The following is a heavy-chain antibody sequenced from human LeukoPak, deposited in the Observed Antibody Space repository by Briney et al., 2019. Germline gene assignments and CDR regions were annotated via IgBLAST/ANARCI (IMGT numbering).Heavy chain of an antibody. Sequence: SETLSLTXTVSGGSISSYYWSWIRQPAGKGVEWIGRIYTSGSTNYNPSLKSRVTMSVDTSKNQFSLKLSSVTAADTAVYYCARDAFIAAAGDNWFDPWGQGTLVTVSS. CDR2: IYTSGST. CDR3: ARDAFIAAAGDNWFDP. V-gene: IGHV4-4*07. CDR1: GGSISSYY. J-gene: IGHJ5*02. D-gene: IGHD6-13*01.